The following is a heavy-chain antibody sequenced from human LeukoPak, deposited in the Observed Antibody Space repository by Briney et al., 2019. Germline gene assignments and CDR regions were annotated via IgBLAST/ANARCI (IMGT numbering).Heavy chain of an antibody. CDR3: ARTDYGDYTSDY. Sequence: VASVKVSCKASGYTFTSYYMHWVRQAPGQGLEWMGIINPSGGSTSYAQKSQGRVTMTRDTSTSTVYMELSSLRSEDTAVYYCARTDYGDYTSDYWGQGTLVTVSS. CDR2: INPSGGST. J-gene: IGHJ4*02. D-gene: IGHD4-17*01. CDR1: GYTFTSYY. V-gene: IGHV1-46*01.